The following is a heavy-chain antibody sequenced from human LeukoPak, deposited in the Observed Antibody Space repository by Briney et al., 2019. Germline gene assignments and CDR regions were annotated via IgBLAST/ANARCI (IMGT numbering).Heavy chain of an antibody. Sequence: PSETLSLTCNVSGYSISRGYYWGWIRQPPGRGLEWIGSIHYSGNSHYNPSLKARVSISADTSKNQLSLKLTSVTAADTAVYFCARRDWSAYQLDFWGRGILVVASS. V-gene: IGHV4-38-2*02. CDR2: IHYSGNS. J-gene: IGHJ4*02. CDR3: ARRDWSAYQLDF. CDR1: GYSISRGYY. D-gene: IGHD3-3*01.